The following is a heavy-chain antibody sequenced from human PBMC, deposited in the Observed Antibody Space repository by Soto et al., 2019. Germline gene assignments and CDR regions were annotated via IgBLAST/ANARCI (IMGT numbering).Heavy chain of an antibody. CDR1: GGSISSVGYS. V-gene: IGHV4-30-2*01. D-gene: IGHD4-17*01. CDR2: IYHSGYT. Sequence: QLQLQESGSGLVKPSQTLSLTCAVSGGSISSVGYSWSWIRQPPGKGLEWIGYIYHSGYTYYNPSLKSRATISVDRSKKQFSLKLSSVTAADTAVYYCARAHYGDYGYGMDVGGQGTTVTVSS. CDR3: ARAHYGDYGYGMDV. J-gene: IGHJ6*02.